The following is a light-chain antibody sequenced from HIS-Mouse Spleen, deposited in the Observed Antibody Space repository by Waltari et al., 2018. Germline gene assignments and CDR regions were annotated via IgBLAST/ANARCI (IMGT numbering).Light chain of an antibody. CDR2: GNS. CDR1: SSTIGAGYA. V-gene: IGLV1-40*01. Sequence: QSVLTPPPSVSGAPGQRVPIPCPGSSSTIGAGYAVPWYQQLPGTAPKLLIYGNSNRPSGVPDRFSGSKSGTSASLAITGLQAEDEADYYCQSYDSSLSAYVVFGGGTKLTVL. CDR3: QSYDSSLSAYVV. J-gene: IGLJ2*01.